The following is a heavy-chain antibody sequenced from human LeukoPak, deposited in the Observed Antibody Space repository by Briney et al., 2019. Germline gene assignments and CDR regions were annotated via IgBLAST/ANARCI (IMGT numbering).Heavy chain of an antibody. CDR2: ISYDGSNK. J-gene: IGHJ5*02. CDR3: ARAAVVVAATGVSYP. CDR1: GFTFSSYA. D-gene: IGHD2-15*01. Sequence: PGRSLRLSCAASGFTFSSYAMHWVRQAPGKGLEWVAVISYDGSNKYYADSVKGRFTISRDNSKNTLYLRMNSLRAEDTAVYYCARAAVVVAATGVSYPWGQGTLVTVSS. V-gene: IGHV3-30*04.